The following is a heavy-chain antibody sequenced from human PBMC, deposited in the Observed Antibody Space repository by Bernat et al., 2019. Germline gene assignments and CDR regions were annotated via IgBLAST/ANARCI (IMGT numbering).Heavy chain of an antibody. V-gene: IGHV3-48*03. Sequence: EEQLVESGGGLVQPGGSLRLSCAASGFTFRNHEMNWVRQAPGKGLEWISYIRSSGSSIYYAESVKGRFTISREDAKTSLYLEMNNLKADDTAVYYCVRGGYCSGGICYSFNAFDIWGQGTMVTVSS. J-gene: IGHJ3*02. CDR1: GFTFRNHE. D-gene: IGHD2-15*01. CDR3: VRGGYCSGGICYSFNAFDI. CDR2: IRSSGSSI.